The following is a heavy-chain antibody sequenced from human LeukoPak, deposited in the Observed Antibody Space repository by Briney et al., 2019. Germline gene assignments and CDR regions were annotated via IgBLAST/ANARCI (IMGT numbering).Heavy chain of an antibody. V-gene: IGHV1-2*02. CDR3: AREDILYYYDSSGYDY. D-gene: IGHD3-22*01. Sequence: ASVKVSCKASGYTFTGYYMHWVRQAPGQGLEWMGWINPNSGGTNYAQKFQGRVTMTTDTSISTAYMELSRLRSDDTAVYYCAREDILYYYDSSGYDYWGQGTLVTVSS. CDR2: INPNSGGT. J-gene: IGHJ4*02. CDR1: GYTFTGYY.